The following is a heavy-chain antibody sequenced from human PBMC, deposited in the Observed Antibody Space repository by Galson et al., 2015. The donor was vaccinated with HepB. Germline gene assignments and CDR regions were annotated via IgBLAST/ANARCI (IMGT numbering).Heavy chain of an antibody. V-gene: IGHV1-3*01. D-gene: IGHD1-26*01. Sequence: SVKVSCKASGYTFTSYAMHWVRQAPGQRLEWMGWINAGNGNTKYSQKFQGRVIMTRDTPISTAYMELSSLTSDDTAVYYCAKDSGGTVGTTRDASDIWGQGTMVTGSS. CDR3: AKDSGGTVGTTRDASDI. CDR2: INAGNGNT. CDR1: GYTFTSYA. J-gene: IGHJ3*02.